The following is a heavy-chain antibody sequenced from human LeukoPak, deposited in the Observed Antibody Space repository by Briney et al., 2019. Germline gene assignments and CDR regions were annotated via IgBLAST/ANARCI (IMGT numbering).Heavy chain of an antibody. CDR3: ASGGSSWQRGFDS. J-gene: IGHJ4*02. D-gene: IGHD6-13*01. Sequence: GGSLRLSCAASGFTVSNNYMTWVRQAPGKGLEWVSVIYSGDNTYYADSVKGRFTISRDNSKNTLNLQMNSLRVEDTAAYYCASGGSSWQRGFDSWGQGTLVTVSS. CDR2: IYSGDNT. CDR1: GFTVSNNY. V-gene: IGHV3-66*01.